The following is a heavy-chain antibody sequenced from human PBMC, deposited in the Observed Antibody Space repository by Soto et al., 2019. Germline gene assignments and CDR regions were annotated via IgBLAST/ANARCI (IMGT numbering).Heavy chain of an antibody. V-gene: IGHV4-34*01. CDR1: GGSFSGYY. CDR3: ARMSRRLLWFGEYGMDV. J-gene: IGHJ6*02. Sequence: PSETLSLTCAVYGGSFSGYYWSWIRQPPGKGLEWIGEINHSGSTNYNPSLKSRVTISVDTSKNQFSLKLSSVTAADTAVYYCARMSRRLLWFGEYGMDVWGQGTTVTAP. D-gene: IGHD3-10*01. CDR2: INHSGST.